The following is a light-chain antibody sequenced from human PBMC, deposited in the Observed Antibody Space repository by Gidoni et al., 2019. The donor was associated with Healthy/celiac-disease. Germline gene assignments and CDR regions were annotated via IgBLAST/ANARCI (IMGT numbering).Light chain of an antibody. CDR2: DAS. CDR1: RSVSSY. J-gene: IGKJ4*01. V-gene: IGKV3-11*01. CDR3: QQRSNWPLT. Sequence: EIVLTQSPATLSLSPGERATLSCRASRSVSSYSAWYQQKPGQAPRLLIYDASNRATGIPARFSGSGSGTDFTLTISSLEPEDFAVYYCQQRSNWPLTFGGGTKVEIK.